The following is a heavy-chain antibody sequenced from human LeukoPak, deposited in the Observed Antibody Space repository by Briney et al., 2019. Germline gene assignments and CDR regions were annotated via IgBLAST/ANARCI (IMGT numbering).Heavy chain of an antibody. CDR2: IYTSGST. D-gene: IGHD5-12*01. V-gene: IGHV4-4*07. CDR3: ARVWASGYEPNWFDP. Sequence: SETLSLTCTVSGGSISGYYWSWIRQPAGKGLEWIGRIYTSGSTNYNPSLKSRVTMSVDTSKNQFSLKLSSVTAADTAVYYCARVWASGYEPNWFDPWGQGTLVTVSS. CDR1: GGSISGYY. J-gene: IGHJ5*02.